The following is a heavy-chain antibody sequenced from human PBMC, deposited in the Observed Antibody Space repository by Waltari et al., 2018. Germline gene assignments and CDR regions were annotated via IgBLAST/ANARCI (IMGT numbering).Heavy chain of an antibody. J-gene: IGHJ4*02. CDR3: ARGSRLGGSVF. CDR1: GFGVSNYS. Sequence: EVRLMVSGGGLVLPGGFLSLPCVAPGFGVSNYSMPWFRQAPGKGPEWVSSIYVGGGTYYADSVKGRFTVSRDSSANSLYLQMNNLRIDDTAVYYCARGSRLGGSVFWGQGTLVTVSS. D-gene: IGHD3-16*01. CDR2: IYVGGGT. V-gene: IGHV3-66*02.